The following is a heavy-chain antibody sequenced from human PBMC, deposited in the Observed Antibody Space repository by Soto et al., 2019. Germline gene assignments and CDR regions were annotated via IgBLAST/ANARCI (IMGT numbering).Heavy chain of an antibody. Sequence: QVQLVQSGAEVKKPGASVKVSCKASGYTFTSYAMHWVRQAPGQRLEWMGWINAGNGNTKYSQKFXGXVXIXXDTSASTAYMELSSLRSEDTAVYYCARGGLVISYYWGQGTLVTVSS. D-gene: IGHD3-9*01. CDR1: GYTFTSYA. CDR2: INAGNGNT. J-gene: IGHJ4*02. V-gene: IGHV1-3*01. CDR3: ARGGLVISYY.